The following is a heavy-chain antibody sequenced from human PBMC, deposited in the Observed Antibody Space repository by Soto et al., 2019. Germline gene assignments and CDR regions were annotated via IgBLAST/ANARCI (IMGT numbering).Heavy chain of an antibody. CDR3: AKDTYTSNWFFFDS. CDR2: VRKSDGAA. J-gene: IGHJ4*02. CDR1: GFTFSSHA. Sequence: GGSLRLSCAASGFTFSSHAMSWVRLAPGKGLEWVSGVRKSDGAAYYADSVKGRFTISRDNSKNTLYLQMNSLRAEDTAIYYCAKDTYTSNWFFFDSWGQGTPVTVSS. V-gene: IGHV3-23*01. D-gene: IGHD6-13*01.